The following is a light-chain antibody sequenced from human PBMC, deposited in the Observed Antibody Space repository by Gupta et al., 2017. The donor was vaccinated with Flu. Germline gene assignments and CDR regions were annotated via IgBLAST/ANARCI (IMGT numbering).Light chain of an antibody. V-gene: IGKV3-20*01. CDR3: QQDGSSPPA. CDR2: GAS. CDR1: QSVSSSY. J-gene: IGKJ1*01. Sequence: GTLSLSPGERATLSCRASQSVSSSYLAWYQQKPGQAPRLLIYGASSRATGIPYRFSGSGSGTDFTLTISRLEPEDFAVYYCQQDGSSPPAFGQGTKVEIK.